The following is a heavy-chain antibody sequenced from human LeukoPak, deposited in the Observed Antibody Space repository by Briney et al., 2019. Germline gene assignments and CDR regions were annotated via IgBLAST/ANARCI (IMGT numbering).Heavy chain of an antibody. V-gene: IGHV1-2*02. CDR3: ARVRSRGTTGTTGRAFDI. D-gene: IGHD1-1*01. J-gene: IGHJ3*02. Sequence: GASVKVSCKAPGYTFTGYYMHWVRQAPGQGLEWMGWINPNSGGTNYAQKFQGRVTMTRDTSISTAYMELSRLRSDDTAVYYCARVRSRGTTGTTGRAFDIWGQGTMVTVSS. CDR1: GYTFTGYY. CDR2: INPNSGGT.